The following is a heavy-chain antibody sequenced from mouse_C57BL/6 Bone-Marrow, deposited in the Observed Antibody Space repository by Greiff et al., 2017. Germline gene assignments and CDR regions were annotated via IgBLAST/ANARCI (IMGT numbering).Heavy chain of an antibody. D-gene: IGHD1-1*01. J-gene: IGHJ4*01. CDR3: ASLYYYGSRYYYAMDY. V-gene: IGHV5-17*01. CDR2: ISSGSSTI. CDR1: GFTFSDYG. Sequence: DVHLVESGGGLVKPGGSLKLSCAASGFTFSDYGMHWVRQAPEKGLEWVAYISSGSSTIYYADTVKGRFTISRDNAKNTLFLQMTRLRSEDTAMYYCASLYYYGSRYYYAMDYWGQGTSVTVSS.